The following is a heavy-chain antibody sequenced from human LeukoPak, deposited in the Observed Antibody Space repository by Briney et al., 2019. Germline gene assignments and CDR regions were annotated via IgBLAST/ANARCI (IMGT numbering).Heavy chain of an antibody. V-gene: IGHV4-59*01. Sequence: SETLSLTCTVSGGSISSYYWSWIRQPPGKGLEWIGYIYYSGSTNYNPSLKSRVTISVDTSKNQFSLKLSSVTAAGTAVYYCARISGYSYGYDFDYWGQGTLVTVSS. D-gene: IGHD5-18*01. CDR3: ARISGYSYGYDFDY. CDR2: IYYSGST. J-gene: IGHJ4*02. CDR1: GGSISSYY.